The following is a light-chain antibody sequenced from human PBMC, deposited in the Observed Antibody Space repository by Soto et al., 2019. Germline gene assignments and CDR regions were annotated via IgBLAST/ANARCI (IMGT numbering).Light chain of an antibody. J-gene: IGLJ3*02. CDR1: SSNIGGNA. V-gene: IGLV1-44*01. CDR2: RSN. Sequence: QSVLTQPPSASGTPGQRVTISCSGGSSNIGGNAVNWYQQLPGTAPKLLIYRSNQRPSGVPDRFSGSKSGTSASLAISGLQSEDEADYSCASWDDSLNVVFGGGTQLTVL. CDR3: ASWDDSLNVV.